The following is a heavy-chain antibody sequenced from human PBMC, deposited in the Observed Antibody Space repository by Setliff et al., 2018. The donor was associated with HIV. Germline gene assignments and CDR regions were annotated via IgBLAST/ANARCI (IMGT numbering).Heavy chain of an antibody. CDR3: ARWGETTGIRAFDL. CDR2: THHTGAT. CDR1: DNSISNYY. J-gene: IGHJ3*01. V-gene: IGHV4-59*12. Sequence: PSETLSLTCIVSDNSISNYYWNWIRQPPGKGLEWIGCTHHTGATDYSPSLKSRVATSVDPSKNQFSLILRSVTAADTAIYYCARWGETTGIRAFDLWGQGITVTV. D-gene: IGHD1-20*01.